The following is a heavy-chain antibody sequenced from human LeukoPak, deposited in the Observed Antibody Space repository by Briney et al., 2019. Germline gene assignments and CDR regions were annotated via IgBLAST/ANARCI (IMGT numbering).Heavy chain of an antibody. J-gene: IGHJ3*02. Sequence: SETLSLTCTVSGGSISSYYWSWIRQPAGKGLEWIGRIYTSGSTNYNPSLKSRVTMSVDTSKNQFSLRLSSVTAADTAVYYCARDLFFVDSPFDAFDIWGQGTMVTVSS. CDR2: IYTSGST. CDR1: GGSISSYY. D-gene: IGHD2-21*01. V-gene: IGHV4-4*07. CDR3: ARDLFFVDSPFDAFDI.